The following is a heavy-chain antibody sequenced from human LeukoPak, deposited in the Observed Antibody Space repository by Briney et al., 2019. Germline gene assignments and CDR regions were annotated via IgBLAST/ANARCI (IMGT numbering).Heavy chain of an antibody. V-gene: IGHV3-53*05. CDR3: ARPLGYPTYYFDY. D-gene: IGHD2-15*01. J-gene: IGHJ4*02. Sequence: GGSLRLSCAASGFTVSRNYMSWVRQAPGKGLEWVSVIYSGGSTYYADSVKGRFTISRDNSKDTLYLQMNSLRDEDTAVYYCARPLGYPTYYFDYWGQGTLVTVSS. CDR1: GFTVSRNY. CDR2: IYSGGST.